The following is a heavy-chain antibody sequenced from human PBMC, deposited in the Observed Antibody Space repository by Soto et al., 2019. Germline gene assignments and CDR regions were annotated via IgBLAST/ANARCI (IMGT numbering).Heavy chain of an antibody. D-gene: IGHD1-26*01. CDR1: GFFFTDYF. J-gene: IGHJ4*03. CDR3: GMQIGLRVGAANH. CDR2: ISPSGDVS. Sequence: QVQLAESGGGLVKSGGSLTLSCSSSGFFFTDYFMSWIRQAPGKGLEWVSYISPSGDVSHYADSVKGRFTISRHNTKKSLFLQMSLARDDAWAVYVCGMQIGLRVGAANHWGHGTPVSFSS. V-gene: IGHV3-11*01.